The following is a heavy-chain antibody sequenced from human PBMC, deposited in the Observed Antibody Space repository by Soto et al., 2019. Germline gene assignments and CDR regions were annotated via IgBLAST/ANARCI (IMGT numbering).Heavy chain of an antibody. Sequence: QVTVKESGPVLVKPTETLTLTCTVSGFSLSNAGLGVSWIRQPPGKALEWLAHIFSNDEKSYSTSLKSRLTITKDTSKSKVVLTMTNMDPVDTDTYYCASTYSTSWYWFDPWGQGTLVTVSS. V-gene: IGHV2-26*04. D-gene: IGHD6-13*01. CDR2: IFSNDEK. CDR1: GFSLSNAGLG. CDR3: ASTYSTSWYWFDP. J-gene: IGHJ5*02.